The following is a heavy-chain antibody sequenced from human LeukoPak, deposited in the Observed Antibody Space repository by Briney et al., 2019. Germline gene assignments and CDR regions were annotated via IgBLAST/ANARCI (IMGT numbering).Heavy chain of an antibody. V-gene: IGHV3-23*01. CDR1: GFTFSSSA. J-gene: IGHJ4*02. Sequence: GGSLRLSCAASGFTFSSSAISWVRQAPGKGLEWVSAISNNGGYTYYAASVQGRFTISRDNSKSTLCLQMNSLRAEDTAVYYCAKQLGYCSDGSCYFPYWGQGTLVTVFS. CDR2: ISNNGGYT. D-gene: IGHD2-15*01. CDR3: AKQLGYCSDGSCYFPY.